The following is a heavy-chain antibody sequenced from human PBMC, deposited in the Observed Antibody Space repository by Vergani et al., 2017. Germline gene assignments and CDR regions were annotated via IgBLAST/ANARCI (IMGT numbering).Heavy chain of an antibody. CDR2: IIPIFGTA. Sequence: QVQLVQSGAEVKKPGASVKVSCKASGYTFTSYGISWVRQAPGQGLEWMGGIIPIFGTANYAQKFQGRVTITADESTSTAYMELSSLRSEDTAVYYCASLHSSGYYYFDYWGQGTLVTVSS. D-gene: IGHD3-22*01. J-gene: IGHJ4*02. V-gene: IGHV1-69*13. CDR1: GYTFTSYG. CDR3: ASLHSSGYYYFDY.